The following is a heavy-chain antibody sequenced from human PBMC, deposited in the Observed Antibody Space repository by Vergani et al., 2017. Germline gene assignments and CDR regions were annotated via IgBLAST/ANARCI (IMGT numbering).Heavy chain of an antibody. V-gene: IGHV3-30-3*01. D-gene: IGHD2-2*01. CDR1: GFTFSSYA. CDR3: ARSVVVPAATYFDY. J-gene: IGHJ4*02. Sequence: QVQLVESGGGVVQPGRSLRLSCAASGFTFSSYAMHWVRQAPGKGLEWVAVISYAGSNKYYADSVKGRFTISRDNSKNTLYLQMNSLRAEDTAVYYCARSVVVPAATYFDYWGQGTLVTVSS. CDR2: ISYAGSNK.